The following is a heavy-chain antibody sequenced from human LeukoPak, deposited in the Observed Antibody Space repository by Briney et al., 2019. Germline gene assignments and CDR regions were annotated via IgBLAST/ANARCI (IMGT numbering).Heavy chain of an antibody. CDR1: GGSISSYY. V-gene: IGHV4-4*07. CDR3: ARDYYDSTGYYYAL. CDR2: IYTSGGT. J-gene: IGHJ4*02. Sequence: SEALSLTCTVSGGSISSYYWSWIRQPAGKGLEWIGRIYTSGGTNYNPSLKSRVTMSIDTSKNQFSLKLSSVTAADTAVYYCARDYYDSTGYYYALWGQGTLVTVSS. D-gene: IGHD3-22*01.